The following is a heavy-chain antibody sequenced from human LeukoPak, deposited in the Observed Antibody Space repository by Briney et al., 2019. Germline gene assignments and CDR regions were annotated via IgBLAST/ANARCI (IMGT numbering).Heavy chain of an antibody. CDR1: GFTFSSYA. CDR3: AREICGSTSCLAFDI. D-gene: IGHD2-2*01. V-gene: IGHV3-30*04. J-gene: IGHJ3*02. CDR2: ISYDGSNK. Sequence: GGSLRLSCAASGFTFSSYAMHWVRQAPGKGLEWVAVISYDGSNKYYADSVKGRFTISRDNSKNTLYLQMNSLRAEDTAVYYCAREICGSTSCLAFDIWGQGTMVTVSS.